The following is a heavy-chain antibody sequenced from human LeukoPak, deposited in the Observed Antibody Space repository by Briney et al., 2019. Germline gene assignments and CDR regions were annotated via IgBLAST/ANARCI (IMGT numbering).Heavy chain of an antibody. CDR2: TSGSGGST. D-gene: IGHD6-13*01. CDR3: AKYIPSSWYFDY. J-gene: IGHJ4*02. CDR1: GFTFSSYA. V-gene: IGHV3-23*01. Sequence: GGFLRLSCAASGFTFSSYAMSWVRQAPGKGLEWVSATSGSGGSTYYADSVKGRFTISRDNSKNTLYLQMNSLRAEDTAVYYCAKYIPSSWYFDYWGQGTLVTVSS.